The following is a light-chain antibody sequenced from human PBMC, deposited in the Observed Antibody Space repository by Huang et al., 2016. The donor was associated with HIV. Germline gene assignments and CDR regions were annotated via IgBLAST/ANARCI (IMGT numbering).Light chain of an antibody. CDR1: QSVRSY. CDR2: DAS. V-gene: IGKV3-11*01. Sequence: EIVLTQSPATLSLSPGERATISCRASQSVRSYLAWYQQKPGQAPRLLIYDASNRATVIPARFSGSGSGTEFTLTISNLQSEDFAVYYCQQRSAWPLTFGGGTKVEI. J-gene: IGKJ4*01. CDR3: QQRSAWPLT.